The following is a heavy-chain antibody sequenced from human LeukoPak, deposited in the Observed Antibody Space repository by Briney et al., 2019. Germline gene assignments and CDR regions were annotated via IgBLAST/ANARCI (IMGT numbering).Heavy chain of an antibody. Sequence: PGGSLRLSCAASGFTFSGSAMHWVRQASGKGLEWVGRIRSRANGYATAYAASARGRFTISRDDSKNTAYLQMNSLNTEDTAVYYCTKGSAAAGSNNWFDPWGQGTLVTVSS. D-gene: IGHD6-13*01. CDR3: TKGSAAAGSNNWFDP. CDR1: GFTFSGSA. CDR2: IRSRANGYAT. V-gene: IGHV3-73*01. J-gene: IGHJ5*02.